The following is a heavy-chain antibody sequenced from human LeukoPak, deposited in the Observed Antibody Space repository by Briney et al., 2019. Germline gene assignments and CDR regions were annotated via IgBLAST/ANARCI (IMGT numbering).Heavy chain of an antibody. CDR1: GYTFTSYD. D-gene: IGHD5-18*01. CDR3: GKQSTWIQHPILGGYYLFYRMDV. J-gene: IGHJ6*02. V-gene: IGHV1-8*01. Sequence: GASVKVSCKASGYTFTSYDINRVRQATGQGLELMGRTKPNSENTGYAQTLQGRVTMTRNTAISTAYMEMSSLRSEDTAVYYCGKQSTWIQHPILGGYYLFYRMDVWGQGTTVPVPS. CDR2: TKPNSENT.